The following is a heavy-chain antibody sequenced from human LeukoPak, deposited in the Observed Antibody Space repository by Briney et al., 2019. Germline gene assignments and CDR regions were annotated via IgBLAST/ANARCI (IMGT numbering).Heavy chain of an antibody. J-gene: IGHJ5*02. CDR3: ARSRPNWFDP. CDR1: GGSFSGYY. CDR2: INHSGST. Sequence: SETLSLTCAVYGGSFSGYYWSWIRQPPGKGLEWIGEINHSGSTNYNPSLKSRVTMSVDTSKNQFSLKLSSVTAADTAVYYCARSRPNWFDPWGQGTLVTVSS. V-gene: IGHV4-34*01.